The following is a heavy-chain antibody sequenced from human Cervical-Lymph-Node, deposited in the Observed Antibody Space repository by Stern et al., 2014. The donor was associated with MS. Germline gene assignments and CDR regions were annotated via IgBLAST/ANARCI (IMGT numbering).Heavy chain of an antibody. CDR1: EYTFTYFF. CDR2: INPSGGFT. V-gene: IGHV1-46*03. J-gene: IGHJ3*02. Sequence: MQLVESGAEVKKPGASVKVSCKASEYTFTYFFMHWVRQAPGQGLEWMGVINPSGGFTTYAQKFQGRVTMTRDTSTSTVYMELTSLTSEDTAVYYCASARNTAFDIWGQGTLVTVSS. CDR3: ASARNTAFDI.